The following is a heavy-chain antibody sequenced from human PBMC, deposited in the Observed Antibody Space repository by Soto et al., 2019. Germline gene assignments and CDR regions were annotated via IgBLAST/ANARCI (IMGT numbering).Heavy chain of an antibody. CDR1: GGSISSYY. Sequence: SETLSLTCTVSGGSISSYYWSWIRQPPGKGLEWIGYIYYSGSTNYNPSLKSRVTISVDTSKNQFSLKLSSVTAADTAVYYCARQPPSGQARYFDWANYYYYMDVWGKGTTVTVSS. D-gene: IGHD3-9*01. J-gene: IGHJ6*03. V-gene: IGHV4-59*08. CDR3: ARQPPSGQARYFDWANYYYYMDV. CDR2: IYYSGST.